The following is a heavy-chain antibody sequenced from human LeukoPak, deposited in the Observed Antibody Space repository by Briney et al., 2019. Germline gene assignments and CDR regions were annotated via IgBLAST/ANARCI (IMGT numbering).Heavy chain of an antibody. CDR1: GYTFTGYY. D-gene: IGHD1-26*01. V-gene: IGHV1-2*02. CDR3: ARGVVGATGYYYYYMDV. Sequence: ASVKVSCKASGYTFTGYYMHWVRQAPGQGLEWMGWINPNSGGTNYAQKFQGRVTMTRDTSISTAYMELSRLRSDDTAVYYCARGVVGATGYYYYYMDVWGKGTTVTVSS. J-gene: IGHJ6*03. CDR2: INPNSGGT.